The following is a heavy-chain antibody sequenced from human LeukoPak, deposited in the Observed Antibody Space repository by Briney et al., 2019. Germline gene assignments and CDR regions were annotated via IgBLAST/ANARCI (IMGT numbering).Heavy chain of an antibody. J-gene: IGHJ2*01. D-gene: IGHD4-11*01. CDR2: IHSGGNT. CDR3: ARAVTTGYFDL. Sequence: GGSLRLSCAASGFTVRDNYMSWVRQAPGKGLEWVSLIHSGGNTFYPDSVRGRFTISRDDSKNTLSLQMNSLRAEDTAVYYCARAVTTGYFDLWGRGTLVTVSS. CDR1: GFTVRDNY. V-gene: IGHV3-66*01.